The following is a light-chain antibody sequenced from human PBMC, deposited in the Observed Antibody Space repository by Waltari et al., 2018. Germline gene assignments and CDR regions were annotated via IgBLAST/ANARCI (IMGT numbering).Light chain of an antibody. V-gene: IGLV4-60*03. Sequence: QPVLTQSSSASASLGSWVNLTCTLSSGHRTYIVAWHQQQPGTAPRILMKLELRGTYSRGGGVPDRFSGSSSGTDRYLTISDLQSEDEADYYCETWDTHTRVFGGGTKLTVL. J-gene: IGLJ3*02. CDR3: ETWDTHTRV. CDR1: SGHRTYI. CDR2: LELRGTY.